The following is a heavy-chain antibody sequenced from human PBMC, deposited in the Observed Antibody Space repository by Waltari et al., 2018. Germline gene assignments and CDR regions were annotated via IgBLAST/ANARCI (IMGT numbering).Heavy chain of an antibody. J-gene: IGHJ3*01. D-gene: IGHD1-26*01. Sequence: QVQLVESGGGVVQPGRSLRLSCAASGFSFSDFGMHWVRQAPGKGLGWVAVGWYDGIKKNYADSVKGRFTIFRDNSRNTLDLQMNSLRVEDTAVYYCAKATYSGTYFDAFDVWGRGTMVTVSS. CDR3: AKATYSGTYFDAFDV. CDR2: GWYDGIKK. V-gene: IGHV3-33*03. CDR1: GFSFSDFG.